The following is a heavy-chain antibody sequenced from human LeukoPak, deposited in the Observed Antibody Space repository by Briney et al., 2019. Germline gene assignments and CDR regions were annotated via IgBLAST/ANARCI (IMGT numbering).Heavy chain of an antibody. CDR2: ISGSGGST. CDR1: GFTFSSYA. J-gene: IGHJ3*02. CDR3: AKATVGQIAVAGPEAFDI. V-gene: IGHV3-23*01. D-gene: IGHD6-19*01. Sequence: GGSLRLSCAASGFTFSSYAMSWVRQAPGKGLEWVSVISGSGGSTDYADSVKGRFTISRDNSKNTLYLQMNSLRAEDTAVYYCAKATVGQIAVAGPEAFDIWGQGTMVTVSS.